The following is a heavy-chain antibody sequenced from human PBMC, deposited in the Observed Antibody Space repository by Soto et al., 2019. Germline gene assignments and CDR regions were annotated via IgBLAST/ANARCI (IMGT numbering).Heavy chain of an antibody. CDR1: GFNFSNYG. D-gene: IGHD2-15*01. Sequence: QVQLVESGGGVVQPGRSLRLSCAASGFNFSNYGMHWVRQAPGKGLEWVAVIWYDGSNKYYVDSVKGRFTISRDNSKNTLYLEMNSLRAEDTAVFYCARDYCSEGSCYGERSWIAFDLWGQGTVVTVSS. CDR2: IWYDGSNK. J-gene: IGHJ3*01. V-gene: IGHV3-33*01. CDR3: ARDYCSEGSCYGERSWIAFDL.